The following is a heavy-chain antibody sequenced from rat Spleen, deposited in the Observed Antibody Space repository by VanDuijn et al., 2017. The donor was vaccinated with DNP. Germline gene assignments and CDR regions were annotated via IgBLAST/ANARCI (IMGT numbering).Heavy chain of an antibody. CDR1: AYSITSDY. J-gene: IGHJ2*01. D-gene: IGHD1-1*01. Sequence: EVQLQESGPGLVKPSQSLSLTCSVTAYSITSDYWGWIRKFPGNKMEWIGHISYSGTTSYHPSLKSRISITRDTSKNQFFLQLSSVTTEDTATYYCARDGQWDYLDYWGQGIMVTVAS. V-gene: IGHV3-1*01. CDR3: ARDGQWDYLDY. CDR2: ISYSGTT.